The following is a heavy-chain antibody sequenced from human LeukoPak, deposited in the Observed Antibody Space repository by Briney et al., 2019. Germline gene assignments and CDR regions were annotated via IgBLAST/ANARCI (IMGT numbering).Heavy chain of an antibody. V-gene: IGHV3-53*01. CDR2: IYRGGGT. CDR3: ATHLETGDAFDI. Sequence: GGSLRLSCAASGFTVSTIYMSWVRQAPGKGLDWVSVIYRGGGTYYADSVKGRFTISRDNSKNTLYLQMNSLRAEDTAVYYCATHLETGDAFDIWGQGTMVTVSS. CDR1: GFTVSTIY. J-gene: IGHJ3*02. D-gene: IGHD5-24*01.